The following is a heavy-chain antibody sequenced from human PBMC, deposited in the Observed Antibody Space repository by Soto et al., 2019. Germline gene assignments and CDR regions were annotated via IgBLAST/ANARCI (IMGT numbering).Heavy chain of an antibody. D-gene: IGHD2-15*01. CDR1: GGSISSGGYS. CDR3: ASVVVVAASHWFDP. J-gene: IGHJ5*02. CDR2: IYHSGST. Sequence: QLQLQESGSGLVKPSQTLSLTCAVSGGSISSGGYSWSWIRQPPGKCLEWIGYIYHSGSTYYNPSLKSRVTISVDRSKNQFSLKLSSMTAADTAVYYCASVVVVAASHWFDPWGQGTLVPVSS. V-gene: IGHV4-30-2*01.